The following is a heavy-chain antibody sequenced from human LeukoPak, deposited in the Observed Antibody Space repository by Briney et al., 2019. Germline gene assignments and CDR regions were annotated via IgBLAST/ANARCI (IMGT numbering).Heavy chain of an antibody. CDR3: ARQDSSGWEEDYYFDY. CDR1: GGSIRSYY. D-gene: IGHD6-19*01. Sequence: SETLSLTCTVSGGSIRSYYWSWIRQPPGKGLEWIGYIYYSGSTNYNPSLKSRVTISVDTSKNQFSLKLSSVTASDTAVYYCARQDSSGWEEDYYFDYWGQGTLVTVSS. V-gene: IGHV4-59*08. CDR2: IYYSGST. J-gene: IGHJ4*02.